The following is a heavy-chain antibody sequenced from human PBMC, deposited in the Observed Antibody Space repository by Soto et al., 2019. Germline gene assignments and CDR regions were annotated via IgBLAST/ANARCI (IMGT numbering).Heavy chain of an antibody. D-gene: IGHD2-2*01. J-gene: IGHJ4*02. Sequence: SGPTLVKPTQTLTLTCTFSGFSLSTSGVGVGWIRQPPGKALEWLALIYWDDDKRYSPSLKSRLTITKDTSKNQVVLTMTNMDPVDTATYYCAHRAAMDVGNPQLLFDYWGQGTLVTVSS. V-gene: IGHV2-5*02. CDR3: AHRAAMDVGNPQLLFDY. CDR2: IYWDDDK. CDR1: GFSLSTSGVG.